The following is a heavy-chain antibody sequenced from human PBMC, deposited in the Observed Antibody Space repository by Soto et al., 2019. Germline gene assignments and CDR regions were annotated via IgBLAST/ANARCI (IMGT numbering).Heavy chain of an antibody. J-gene: IGHJ4*02. CDR3: ATYYYDSSGYSNFDY. V-gene: IGHV3-30-3*01. CDR2: ISYDGSNK. Sequence: GGSLRLSCAASGFTFSSYAMHWVRQAPGKGLEWVAVISYDGSNKYYADSVKGRFTISRDNSKNTLYLQMNSLRAEDTAVYYCATYYYDSSGYSNFDYWGQGTLVTVSS. D-gene: IGHD3-22*01. CDR1: GFTFSSYA.